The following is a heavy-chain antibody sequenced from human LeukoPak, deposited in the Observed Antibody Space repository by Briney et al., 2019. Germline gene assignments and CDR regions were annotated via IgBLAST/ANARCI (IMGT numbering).Heavy chain of an antibody. V-gene: IGHV4-39*07. Sequence: SETLSLTCTVSGGSISSSSYYWGWIRQPPGKGLEWIGSIYYSGSTYYNPSLKSRVTISVDTSKNQFSLKLSSVTAADTAVYYCARLVSGSYYYYYYGMDVWGQGTTVTVSS. CDR3: ARLVSGSYYYYYYGMDV. CDR2: IYYSGST. J-gene: IGHJ6*02. CDR1: GGSISSSSYY. D-gene: IGHD3-16*01.